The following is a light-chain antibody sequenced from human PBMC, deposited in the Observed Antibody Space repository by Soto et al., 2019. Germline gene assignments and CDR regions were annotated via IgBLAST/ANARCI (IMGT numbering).Light chain of an antibody. J-gene: IGLJ1*01. CDR1: SSDVGAYNY. Sequence: QSGLAQPASVSGSPVQSITVSCTGTSSDVGAYNYVSWYQQHPGKAPKIIIYEVTNRPSGVSNRFSGSKSGNTASLTISGLQAEDDADYYCSSFTGRFTFNYVFGTGTKVTVL. V-gene: IGLV2-14*01. CDR2: EVT. CDR3: SSFTGRFTFNYV.